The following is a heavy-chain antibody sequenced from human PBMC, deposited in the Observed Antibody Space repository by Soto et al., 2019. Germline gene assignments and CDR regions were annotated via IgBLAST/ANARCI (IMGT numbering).Heavy chain of an antibody. CDR3: VSLIRNSWPDQ. Sequence: GSMRLACSAAGVTCSIYAMHWFRQAPGKGLEYVSSISTNGGSTHYADSVKGRFTINPDTSKNQFSLQLDSLTPEDTAVYFCVSLIRNSWPDQWGQGTLVTVSS. J-gene: IGHJ4*02. D-gene: IGHD6-13*01. CDR2: ISTNGGST. CDR1: GVTCSIYA. V-gene: IGHV3-64D*06.